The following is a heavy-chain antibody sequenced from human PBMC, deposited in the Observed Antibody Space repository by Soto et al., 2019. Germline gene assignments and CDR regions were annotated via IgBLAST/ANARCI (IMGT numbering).Heavy chain of an antibody. CDR2: INDGSEE. V-gene: IGHV3-33*01. D-gene: IGHD1-1*01. J-gene: IGHJ4*02. CDR1: GFSFSAHG. Sequence: QVQLVESGGGVVRPGTSLRLSCAATGFSFSAHGMHWVRQAPGKGLEWLAVINDGSEEGYADSVRGRFTISRDNARNILYRQRDNGRAEDSALYYCARDDLFVDNGLDHWGQGTLVTVSS. CDR3: ARDDLFVDNGLDH.